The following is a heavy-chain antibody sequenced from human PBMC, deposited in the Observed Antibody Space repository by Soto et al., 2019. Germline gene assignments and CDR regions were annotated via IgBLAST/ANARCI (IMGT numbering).Heavy chain of an antibody. CDR3: ARGLISGSHYSGGWYYFDS. CDR2: INHSGSA. Sequence: SETLSLTCDVYGESFSEYIWTWVRQTPEKGIQWIGQINHSGSANYNPSLKSRVTISVHTSSSQFSLELSSVTAADTAVYYCARGLISGSHYSGGWYYFDSWGQGTQVTVSS. V-gene: IGHV4-34*01. J-gene: IGHJ4*02. CDR1: GESFSEYI. D-gene: IGHD1-26*01.